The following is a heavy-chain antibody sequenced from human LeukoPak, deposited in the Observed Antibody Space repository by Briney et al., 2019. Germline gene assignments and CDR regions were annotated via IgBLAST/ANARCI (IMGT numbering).Heavy chain of an antibody. CDR3: ARARTGDGNYFDY. CDR2: IIPILGIA. D-gene: IGHD7-27*01. V-gene: IGHV1-69*04. J-gene: IGHJ4*02. CDR1: GGTFSSYA. Sequence: ASVKVSCKASGGTFSSYAISWVRQAPGQGLEWMGRIIPILGIANYAQKFQGRVTITADKSTSTAYMELSSLGSEDTAVYYCARARTGDGNYFDYWGQGTLVTVSS.